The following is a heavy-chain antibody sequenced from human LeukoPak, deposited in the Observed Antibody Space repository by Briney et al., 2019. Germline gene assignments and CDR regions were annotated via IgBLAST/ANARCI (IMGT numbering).Heavy chain of an antibody. D-gene: IGHD6-13*01. V-gene: IGHV3-7*01. CDR2: IKQDGSEK. Sequence: PGGSLRLSCAASGFTFSTYWMGWVRQAPGKGLEWVANIKQDGSEKYYLDSVKGRFTISRDNAKNSLYLQMNSLRAEDTAVYYCARYSSSWHYYFDYWGQGTLVTVSS. CDR3: ARYSSSWHYYFDY. CDR1: GFTFSTYW. J-gene: IGHJ4*02.